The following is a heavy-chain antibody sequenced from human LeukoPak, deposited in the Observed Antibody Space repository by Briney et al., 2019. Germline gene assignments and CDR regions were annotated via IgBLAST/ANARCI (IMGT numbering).Heavy chain of an antibody. J-gene: IGHJ4*02. CDR2: ISSSSSYI. Sequence: GGSLRLSFAASGFTFSSYSMNWVRQAPGKGLEWVSSISSSSSYIYYADSVKGRFTISRDNAKNSLYLQMNSLRAEDTAVYYCARENGSGKDYWGQGTLVTVSS. CDR3: ARENGSGKDY. CDR1: GFTFSSYS. V-gene: IGHV3-21*01. D-gene: IGHD3-10*01.